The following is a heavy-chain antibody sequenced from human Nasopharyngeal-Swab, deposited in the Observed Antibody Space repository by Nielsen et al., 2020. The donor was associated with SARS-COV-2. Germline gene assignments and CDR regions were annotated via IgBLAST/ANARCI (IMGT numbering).Heavy chain of an antibody. J-gene: IGHJ3*02. CDR2: ISGSGGNT. Sequence: WIRQPPGKGLEWVSAISGSGGNTYYADSVKGRFTISRDNSKNTLYLQMNSLRAEDTAVYYRAKDSIRYYYDASGAFDIWGQGTMVTVSS. V-gene: IGHV3-23*01. D-gene: IGHD3-22*01. CDR3: AKDSIRYYYDASGAFDI.